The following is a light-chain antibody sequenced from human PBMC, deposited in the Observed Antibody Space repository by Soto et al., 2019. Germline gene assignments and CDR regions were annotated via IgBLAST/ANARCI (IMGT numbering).Light chain of an antibody. Sequence: DIQMTQSPSSLSASVGDRVTITCRASQDITNYLAWYQQKPGKAPKLLIFSASTLQSGVPSRFRGSGSGTDFTLTISSLQPEDVATYYCQNFKSAPRTFGPGTKVDLK. V-gene: IGKV1-27*01. CDR2: SAS. CDR3: QNFKSAPRT. CDR1: QDITNY. J-gene: IGKJ3*01.